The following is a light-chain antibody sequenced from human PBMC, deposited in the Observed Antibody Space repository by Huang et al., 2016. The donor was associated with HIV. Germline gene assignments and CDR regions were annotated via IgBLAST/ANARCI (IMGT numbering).Light chain of an antibody. CDR2: GAS. J-gene: IGKJ2*01. Sequence: AIQLTQSPSSLSASVGDRVTITCRASQGVSSGLAWYQQKPGKAPKFLIYGASTLGSGVTLRFSGSGSGTDFTLTISSLQPEDFATYYCQQFNRYPYTFGQGTKLEIK. CDR1: QGVSSG. V-gene: IGKV1-13*02. CDR3: QQFNRYPYT.